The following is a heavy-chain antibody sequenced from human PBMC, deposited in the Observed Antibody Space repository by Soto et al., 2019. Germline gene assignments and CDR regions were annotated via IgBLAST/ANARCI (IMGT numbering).Heavy chain of an antibody. J-gene: IGHJ5*02. CDR3: ARYSPPKKSYDSNPGWFDP. Sequence: PSETLSLTCTVSGGSSNNYYWTWIRQPPGKGLEWIGYVYYTGSTSYNPSLKSRVTISLDTSMNQFSLTLNSVTAADTAMYFCARYSPPKKSYDSNPGWFDPWGQGTLVTVSS. V-gene: IGHV4-59*01. CDR2: VYYTGST. CDR1: GGSSNNYY. D-gene: IGHD3-22*01.